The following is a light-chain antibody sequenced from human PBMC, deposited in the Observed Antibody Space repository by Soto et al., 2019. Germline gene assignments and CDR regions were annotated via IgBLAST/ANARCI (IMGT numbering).Light chain of an antibody. Sequence: EIVLTQSPGTLSLSPGERATLSCRASQSVSSTYLAWYQHKLGQAPRLVIYGASSKASGIPDRFSGSGSGTDFTLTISRLEPEDFAVYYCQQDGSSPRSFGQGTKVEVK. CDR2: GAS. CDR3: QQDGSSPRS. CDR1: QSVSSTY. V-gene: IGKV3-20*01. J-gene: IGKJ1*01.